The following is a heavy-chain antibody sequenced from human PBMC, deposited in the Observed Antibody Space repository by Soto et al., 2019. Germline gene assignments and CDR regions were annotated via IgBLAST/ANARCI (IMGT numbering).Heavy chain of an antibody. V-gene: IGHV3-30-3*01. CDR1: GFSFSISP. CDR2: ISYDGTNK. CDR3: ARDPKTSGGKHWAFTYLDS. D-gene: IGHD7-27*01. J-gene: IGHJ4*02. Sequence: PGGSLRLSCAASGFSFSISPMHWVRQAPGKGPEWVALISYDGTNKFYADSVKGRFTISRDNSKSTLYLQVGSLRPEDAAVYYCARDPKTSGGKHWAFTYLDSWGQGTLVTVYS.